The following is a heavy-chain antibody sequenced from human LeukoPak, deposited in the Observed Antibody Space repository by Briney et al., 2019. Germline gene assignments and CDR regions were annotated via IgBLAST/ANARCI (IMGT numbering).Heavy chain of an antibody. CDR1: GGSISSSSYY. J-gene: IGHJ4*02. D-gene: IGHD3-22*01. V-gene: IGHV4-39*01. CDR2: IYYSGST. CDR3: ARHSSGYCYDSSGYYFDY. Sequence: SETLSLTCTVSGGSISSSSYYWGWIRQPPGKGLEWIGSIYYSGSTYYNPSLKSRVTISVDTSKNQFSLKLSSVTAADTAVYYCARHSSGYCYDSSGYYFDYWGQGTPVTVSS.